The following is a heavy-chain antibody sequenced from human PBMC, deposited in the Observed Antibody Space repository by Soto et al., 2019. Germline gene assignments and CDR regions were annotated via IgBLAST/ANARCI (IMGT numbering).Heavy chain of an antibody. CDR3: AKCIQKSSEVAGFFDY. CDR1: GFTFNNYA. V-gene: IGHV3-23*01. Sequence: PGGSLRLSCAASGFTFNNYAMNWVRQAPGKGLEWVATISATGGSTYYADSVKGRFTISRDNSKNTLYLQMNGLRVEDKAVYYCAKCIQKSSEVAGFFDYWGQGTLVNVS. CDR2: ISATGGST. J-gene: IGHJ4*02. D-gene: IGHD6-19*01.